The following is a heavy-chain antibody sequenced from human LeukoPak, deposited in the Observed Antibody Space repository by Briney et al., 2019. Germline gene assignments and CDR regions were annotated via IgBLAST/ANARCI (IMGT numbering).Heavy chain of an antibody. Sequence: GGSLRLSCAASGFTFDDYAMHWVRQAPGKGLEWVSGTSWNSGSIGYADSVKGRFTISRDNAKNSLYLQMNSLRAEDTALYYCAKDIGSSAYYFDYWGQGTLVTVSS. CDR3: AKDIGSSAYYFDY. CDR1: GFTFDDYA. J-gene: IGHJ4*02. V-gene: IGHV3-9*01. D-gene: IGHD2-2*01. CDR2: TSWNSGSI.